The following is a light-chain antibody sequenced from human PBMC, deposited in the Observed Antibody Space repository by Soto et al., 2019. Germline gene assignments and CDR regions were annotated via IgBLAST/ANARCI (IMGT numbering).Light chain of an antibody. CDR2: GAS. Sequence: EIVLTQSPGTLSLSPGERATLSCRASQSVSSNYLGWYQQKPGQAPRLLIYGASSRATGIPDRFSGSGSGTDFTLTISRLEPEDFGVYHCHQYGRSPQWTFGQGTKGEIK. V-gene: IGKV3-20*01. CDR1: QSVSSNY. J-gene: IGKJ1*01. CDR3: HQYGRSPQWT.